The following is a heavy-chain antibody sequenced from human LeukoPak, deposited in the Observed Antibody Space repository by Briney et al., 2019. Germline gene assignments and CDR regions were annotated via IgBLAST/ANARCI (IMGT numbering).Heavy chain of an antibody. V-gene: IGHV3-74*01. CDR3: ARGGSPPEALGDTFDI. CDR1: RFTFSNYW. CDR2: ISGDGRIT. J-gene: IGHJ3*02. Sequence: PGGSLRLSCAASRFTFSNYWMHWVRQGPGKGLVWVSRISGDGRITRNADSVKGRFFISRDNAKNTLYLQMNRLRAEDTAVYYCARGGSPPEALGDTFDIWGQETMVTVSS. D-gene: IGHD1-26*01.